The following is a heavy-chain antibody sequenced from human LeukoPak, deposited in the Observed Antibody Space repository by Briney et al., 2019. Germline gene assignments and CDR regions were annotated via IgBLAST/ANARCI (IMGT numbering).Heavy chain of an antibody. Sequence: SETLSLTCAVYGGSFSGYYWSWIRQPPGKGLEWIGEINHSGSTNYNPSLKSRVTISVDTSKNQFSLKLSSVTAADTAVYYCARGRGCSSTSCSFRFDYWGQGTLVTVSS. J-gene: IGHJ4*02. V-gene: IGHV4-34*01. D-gene: IGHD2-2*01. CDR1: GGSFSGYY. CDR3: ARGRGCSSTSCSFRFDY. CDR2: INHSGST.